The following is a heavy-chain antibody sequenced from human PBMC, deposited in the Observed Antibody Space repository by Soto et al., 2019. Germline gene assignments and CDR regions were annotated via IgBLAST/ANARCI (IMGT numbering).Heavy chain of an antibody. Sequence: GGSLRLSCAASGFTFSSYEMNWVRQAPGKGLEWVSYISTSGDTKYYADSVKGRFTISRDNAKNSLYLQMNSLRAEDTAVYYCARDGYSYGSPFDYWGQGTLVTVSS. CDR2: ISTSGDTK. CDR1: GFTFSSYE. D-gene: IGHD5-18*01. J-gene: IGHJ4*02. V-gene: IGHV3-48*03. CDR3: ARDGYSYGSPFDY.